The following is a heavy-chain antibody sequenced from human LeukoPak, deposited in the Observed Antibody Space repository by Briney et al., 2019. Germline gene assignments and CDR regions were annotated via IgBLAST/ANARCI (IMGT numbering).Heavy chain of an antibody. CDR2: ISAYNGNT. J-gene: IGHJ5*02. V-gene: IGHV1-18*01. Sequence: ASVKVSCKASGYTFTSYGISWVRQAPGQGLEWMGWISAYNGNTNCAQKLQGRVTMTTDTSTSTAYMELRSLRSDDTAVYYCARDAQQLVRDNWFDPWGQGTLVTVSS. CDR3: ARDAQQLVRDNWFDP. CDR1: GYTFTSYG. D-gene: IGHD6-13*01.